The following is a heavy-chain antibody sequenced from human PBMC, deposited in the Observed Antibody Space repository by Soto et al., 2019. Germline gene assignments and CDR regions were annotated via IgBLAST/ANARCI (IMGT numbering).Heavy chain of an antibody. V-gene: IGHV1-8*02. CDR2: TNPGSGIS. CDR3: ARGESTDCSNGVCSSSYYFAMHV. J-gene: IGHJ6*02. CDR1: GYMFINYD. D-gene: IGHD2-8*01. Sequence: ASVKVSCKASGYMFINYDISWVRQATGQGLEWMGWTNPGSGISGYANKFQGRVTMTRDASTSTASLELNMLTSGDTAVYYCARGESTDCSNGVCSSSYYFAMHVWGQGTTVTVSS.